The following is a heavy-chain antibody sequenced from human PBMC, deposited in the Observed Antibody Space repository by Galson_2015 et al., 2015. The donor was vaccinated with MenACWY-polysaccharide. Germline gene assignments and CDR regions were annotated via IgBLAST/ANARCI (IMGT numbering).Heavy chain of an antibody. CDR3: AKFTTGGWHDEFDY. CDR2: IGGSGGIT. Sequence: AIGGSGGITYYADSVKYRFTISSANSQNALYLEMNSLRAEDTAVYYCAKFTTGGWHDEFDYWGQGVLVTVSS. J-gene: IGHJ4*02. V-gene: IGHV3-23*01. D-gene: IGHD6-19*01.